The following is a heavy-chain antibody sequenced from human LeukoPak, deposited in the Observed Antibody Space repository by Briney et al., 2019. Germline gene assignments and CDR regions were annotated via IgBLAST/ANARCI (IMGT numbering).Heavy chain of an antibody. Sequence: SETLSLTCAVSTDSFSSHYWSWVRQPPGKGLEWIGYISYIGSTNYNPSLKSRVTISIDTSKNQFSLRLRSVTAADTAVYYCARDLITVTKGFDIWGQGTMVSVSS. V-gene: IGHV4-59*11. D-gene: IGHD4-11*01. CDR2: ISYIGST. CDR1: TDSFSSHY. J-gene: IGHJ3*02. CDR3: ARDLITVTKGFDI.